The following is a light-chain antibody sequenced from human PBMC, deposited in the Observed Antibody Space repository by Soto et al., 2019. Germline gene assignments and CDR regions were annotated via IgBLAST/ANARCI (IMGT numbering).Light chain of an antibody. J-gene: IGKJ5*01. CDR3: QQYNSYSIT. CDR2: DAS. V-gene: IGKV1-5*01. Sequence: DIQSLKYHSTLSASVGDRVTITCRASQSISSWLAWYQQKPGKAPKLLIYDASSLESGVPSRFSGSGSGTEFTLTISSLQPDDFATYYCQQYNSYSITFGQGTRLEIK. CDR1: QSISSW.